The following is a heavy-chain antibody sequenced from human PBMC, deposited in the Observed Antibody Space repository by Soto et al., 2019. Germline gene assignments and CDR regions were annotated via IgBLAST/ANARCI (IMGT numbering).Heavy chain of an antibody. CDR3: ARGGSGYSGNDPFGVDV. V-gene: IGHV3-21*06. CDR1: GFTLSDYS. J-gene: IGHJ6*02. D-gene: IGHD5-12*01. Sequence: GGSLRLSCAASGFTLSDYSMNWVRQAPGEGLEWVSSISGYSSYIYYADSVKGRFTISRDNAKNSVYLQMNSLRAEDTAVYYCARGGSGYSGNDPFGVDVWGQGTTVTVSS. CDR2: ISGYSSYI.